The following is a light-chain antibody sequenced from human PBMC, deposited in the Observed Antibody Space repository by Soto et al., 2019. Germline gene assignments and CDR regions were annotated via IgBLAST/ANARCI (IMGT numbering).Light chain of an antibody. J-gene: IGKJ3*01. V-gene: IGKV3-20*01. Sequence: EXXXTQSPGTLSLSPGERATLSCRASQSVSSGYLAWYQQKPGQPPRVLIYETSSRATGIPDRFSGSGSGTDFTLTISSLEPEDFAVYYCQQYGSSPPVTFGPGTRVDIK. CDR3: QQYGSSPPVT. CDR2: ETS. CDR1: QSVSSGY.